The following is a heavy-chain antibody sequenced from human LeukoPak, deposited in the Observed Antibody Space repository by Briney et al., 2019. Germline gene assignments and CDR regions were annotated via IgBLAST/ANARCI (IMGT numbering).Heavy chain of an antibody. V-gene: IGHV3-23*01. CDR1: GFTFSDYA. Sequence: QTGGSLRLSCAASGFTFSDYAMSWVRQAPGKGLEWVSTISGNGDNTYYADSVTGRFTVSRDNSKNTLYLQMNSLRAEDTAVYYCAKGLSGSYAQDFWGQGTLVTVSS. D-gene: IGHD1-26*01. J-gene: IGHJ4*02. CDR3: AKGLSGSYAQDF. CDR2: ISGNGDNT.